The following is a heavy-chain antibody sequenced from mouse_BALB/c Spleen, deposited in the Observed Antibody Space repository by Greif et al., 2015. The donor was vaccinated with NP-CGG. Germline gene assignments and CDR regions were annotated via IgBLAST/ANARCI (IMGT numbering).Heavy chain of an antibody. CDR1: GFTFTDYY. D-gene: IGHD2-3*01. CDR3: AREGIYDGYFRAMDY. V-gene: IGHV7-3*02. Sequence: EVMLVESGGGLVQPGGSLRLSCATSGFTFTDYYMSWVRQPPGKALEWLGFIRNKANGYTTEYSASVKGRFTISRDNSQSILYPQMNTLRAEDSATYYCAREGIYDGYFRAMDYWGQGTSVTVSS. CDR2: IRNKANGYTT. J-gene: IGHJ4*01.